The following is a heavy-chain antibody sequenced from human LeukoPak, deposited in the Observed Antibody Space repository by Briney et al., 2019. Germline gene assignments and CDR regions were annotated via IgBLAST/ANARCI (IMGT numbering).Heavy chain of an antibody. D-gene: IGHD2-2*01. J-gene: IGHJ2*01. CDR1: GYTFTSND. Sequence: ASVKVSCKASGYTFTSNDINWVRQATGQGLEWMGWLNPNSGNTGYAQKFQGRVTMTRDTSISTAYMELSSLRSEDTAVYYCARGLVYQTGADWYFDVWGRGTLVTVSS. CDR2: LNPNSGNT. CDR3: ARGLVYQTGADWYFDV. V-gene: IGHV1-8*01.